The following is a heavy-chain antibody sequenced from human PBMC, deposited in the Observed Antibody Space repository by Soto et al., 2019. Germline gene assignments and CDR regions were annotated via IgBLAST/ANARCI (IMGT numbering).Heavy chain of an antibody. D-gene: IGHD3-3*01. CDR3: ARGALGSGYAVY. V-gene: IGHV1-18*01. CDR2: ISGYNGNT. Sequence: ASVKVSCKSSGYTFTTYGIIWVRQAPGQGLEWMGWISGYNGNTNRAQKFQGRVTMTTDTSRSTAYMELRSLRFEDTAVYYCARGALGSGYAVYWGQGTLVTVSS. J-gene: IGHJ4*02. CDR1: GYTFTTYG.